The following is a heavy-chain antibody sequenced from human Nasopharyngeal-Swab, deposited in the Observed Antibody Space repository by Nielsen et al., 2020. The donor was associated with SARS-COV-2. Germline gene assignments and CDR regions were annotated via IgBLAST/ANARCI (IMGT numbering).Heavy chain of an antibody. J-gene: IGHJ6*03. CDR3: AKDMSPNTYYYYMDV. Sequence: SLKISCAASGSTFDDYAMHWVWQAPGKGLEWVSGISWNSGSIGYADSVKGRFTISRDNAKNSLYLQMNSLRAEDTALYYCAKDMSPNTYYYYMDVWGKGTTVTVSS. CDR2: ISWNSGSI. CDR1: GSTFDDYA. V-gene: IGHV3-9*01.